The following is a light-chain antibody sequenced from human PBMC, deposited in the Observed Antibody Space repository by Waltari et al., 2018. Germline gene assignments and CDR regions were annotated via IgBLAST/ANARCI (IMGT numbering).Light chain of an antibody. Sequence: QSALTQPASVSGSPGQSITISCTGTSSDVGAYDYVSWYQQHPGKVPKLMIYDVTYRPSGISKRFSGSKSCITAFLTISGLQAEDEADYYCSSHTSSRTRVFGGGTELTVL. J-gene: IGLJ3*02. CDR2: DVT. V-gene: IGLV2-14*03. CDR1: SSDVGAYDY. CDR3: SSHTSSRTRV.